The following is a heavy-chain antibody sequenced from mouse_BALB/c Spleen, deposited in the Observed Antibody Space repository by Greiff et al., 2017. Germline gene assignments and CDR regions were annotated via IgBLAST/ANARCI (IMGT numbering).Heavy chain of an antibody. CDR1: GYTFTSYY. V-gene: IGHV1S81*02. Sequence: QVQLQQPGAELVKPGASVKLSCKASGYTFTSYYMYWVKQRPGQGLEWIGGINPSNGGTNFNEKFKSKATLTVDKSSSTAYMQLSSLTSEDAAVYYCTRGDYRYPFAYWGQGTLVTVSA. CDR3: TRGDYRYPFAY. J-gene: IGHJ3*01. D-gene: IGHD2-14*01. CDR2: INPSNGGT.